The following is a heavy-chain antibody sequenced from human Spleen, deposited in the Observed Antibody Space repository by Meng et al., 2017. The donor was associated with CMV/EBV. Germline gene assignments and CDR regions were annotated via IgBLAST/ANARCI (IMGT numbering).Heavy chain of an antibody. CDR3: ARDGRSGSYYAYYLDY. J-gene: IGHJ4*02. V-gene: IGHV3-7*01. D-gene: IGHD1-26*01. CDR2: IKQDGSEK. CDR1: GFTFSNYW. Sequence: GGSLRLSCAASGFTFSNYWMSWVRQAPGKGLEWVANIKQDGSEKYYVDSVKGRFTISRDNAKNSLYLQMNSLRAEDTAVYYCARDGRSGSYYAYYLDYWGQGTLVTVSS.